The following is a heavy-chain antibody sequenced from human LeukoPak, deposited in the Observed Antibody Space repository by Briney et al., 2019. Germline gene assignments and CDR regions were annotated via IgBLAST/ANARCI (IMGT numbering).Heavy chain of an antibody. CDR1: GGTFSSYA. Sequence: SVKVSCKASGGTFSSYAISWVRQAPGQGLEWMGGIIPIFGTANYAQKFQGRVTITAGESTSTAYMELSSLRSEDTAVYYCARDQFLYCSSTSCYFDYWGQGTLVTVSS. V-gene: IGHV1-69*13. D-gene: IGHD2-2*01. J-gene: IGHJ4*02. CDR3: ARDQFLYCSSTSCYFDY. CDR2: IIPIFGTA.